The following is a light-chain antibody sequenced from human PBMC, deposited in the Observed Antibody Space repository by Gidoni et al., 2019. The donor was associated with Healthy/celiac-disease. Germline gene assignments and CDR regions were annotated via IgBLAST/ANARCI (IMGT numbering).Light chain of an antibody. CDR3: QQRSNWPLFT. V-gene: IGKV3-11*01. CDR2: DAS. J-gene: IGKJ3*01. Sequence: EIVLTQSPATLSLSPGERATLSCRASQSVSSYLAWYQQKPGQAPRLLIYDASNRATGIPARFSGSGSGTDFNLTISSLEPEAFAVYYCQQRSNWPLFTFGPGTKVDIK. CDR1: QSVSSY.